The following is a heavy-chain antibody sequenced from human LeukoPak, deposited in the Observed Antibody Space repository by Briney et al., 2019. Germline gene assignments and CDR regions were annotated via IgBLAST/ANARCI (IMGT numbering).Heavy chain of an antibody. D-gene: IGHD2-15*01. CDR3: ASHGGYGRGSSCYAIDY. V-gene: IGHV4-39*01. J-gene: IGHJ4*02. CDR2: IYYSGST. Sequence: SETLSLTSTVSGGSISSSSYYWGWIRQPPGKGLEWIGSIYYSGSTYYNPSLKSRVTISVDTSKNQFSLKLSSVTAADTAVYYCASHGGYGRGSSCYAIDYWGQGTLVTVSS. CDR1: GGSISSSSYY.